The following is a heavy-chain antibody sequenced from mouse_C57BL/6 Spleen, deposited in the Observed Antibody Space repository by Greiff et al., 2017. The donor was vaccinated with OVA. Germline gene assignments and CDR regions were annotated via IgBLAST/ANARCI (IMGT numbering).Heavy chain of an antibody. CDR2: IYPGDGDT. CDR1: GYAFSSSW. D-gene: IGHD1-1*01. CDR3: ARESTTVVAEDAMDY. J-gene: IGHJ4*01. Sequence: VQLKQSGPELVKPGASVKISCKASGYAFSSSWMNWVKQRPGKGLEWIGRIYPGDGDTNYNGKFKGKATLTADKSSSIAYMQLSSLTSEDSAVYFCARESTTVVAEDAMDYWGQGTSVTVSS. V-gene: IGHV1-82*01.